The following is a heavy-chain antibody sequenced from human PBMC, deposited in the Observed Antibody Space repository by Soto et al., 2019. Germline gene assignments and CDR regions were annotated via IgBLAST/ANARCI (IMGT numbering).Heavy chain of an antibody. CDR3: VRQGIDYLHGLVDV. D-gene: IGHD4-17*01. CDR2: VYYTGDT. J-gene: IGHJ6*02. V-gene: IGHV4-59*08. CDR1: SGPDRSHN. Sequence: PSKTLSLTCTVSSGPDRSHNWGWIRQPPGRGLEWIGYVYYTGDTAYNPSLRGRVTISADTSTNDISLTLNSVTAADTAVYYCVRQGIDYLHGLVDVWGQGTTVT.